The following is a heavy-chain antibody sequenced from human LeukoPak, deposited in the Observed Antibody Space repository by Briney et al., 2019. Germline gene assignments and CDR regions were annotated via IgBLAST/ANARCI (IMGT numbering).Heavy chain of an antibody. CDR2: IYYSGST. CDR1: DDSITMYY. Sequence: SETLSLTCSVSDDSITMYYWTWIRQPPGKGLEWIGYIYYSGSTNYNPSLKSRVTISVDTSKNQFSLKLSSVTAADTAVYYCARVLWLRGYYFDYWGQGTLVTVSS. J-gene: IGHJ4*02. D-gene: IGHD5-18*01. CDR3: ARVLWLRGYYFDY. V-gene: IGHV4-59*08.